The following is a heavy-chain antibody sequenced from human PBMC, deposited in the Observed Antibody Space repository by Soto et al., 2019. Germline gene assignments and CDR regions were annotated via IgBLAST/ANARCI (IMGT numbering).Heavy chain of an antibody. V-gene: IGHV3-30*18. J-gene: IGHJ4*02. D-gene: IGHD6-13*01. CDR1: GFTFSSYG. CDR3: AKDQWEIAAAGTRRGHVPDY. Sequence: QVQLVESGGGVVQPGRSLRLSCAASGFTFSSYGMHWVRQAPGKGLEWVAVISYDGSNKYYADSVKGRFTISRDNSKNTLYLQMNSLRAEDTAVYYCAKDQWEIAAAGTRRGHVPDYWGQGTLVTVSS. CDR2: ISYDGSNK.